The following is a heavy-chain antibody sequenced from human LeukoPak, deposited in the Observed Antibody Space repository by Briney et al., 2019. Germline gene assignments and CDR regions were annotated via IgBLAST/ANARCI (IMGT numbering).Heavy chain of an antibody. CDR3: AKDPHGYSSRDY. CDR1: GLTFSNNA. Sequence: GGSLRLSCKASGLTFSNNAMSWVRQAPGKGLEWVSFITLSGVSTFYADSVKGRFTISRDNSKNTLYLQMNNLTVEDTAMYYCAKDPHGYSSRDYWGQGTLVTVSS. V-gene: IGHV3-23*01. CDR2: ITLSGVST. D-gene: IGHD6-13*01. J-gene: IGHJ4*02.